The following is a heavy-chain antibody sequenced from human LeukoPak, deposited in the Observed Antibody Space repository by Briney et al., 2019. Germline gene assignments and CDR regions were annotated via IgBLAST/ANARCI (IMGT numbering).Heavy chain of an antibody. V-gene: IGHV1-2*02. CDR3: GRDRWNVVNRYFDL. CDR2: INPNSGGT. D-gene: IGHD1-1*01. Sequence: ASVKVSCKASGYTFTGSYMHWVRQAPGQGLEWMGWINPNSGGTDYAQRFQGRVTMTRDTSISTAYMELSSLTSDDTAVYYCGRDRWNVVNRYFDLWGRGTLVTASS. J-gene: IGHJ2*01. CDR1: GYTFTGSY.